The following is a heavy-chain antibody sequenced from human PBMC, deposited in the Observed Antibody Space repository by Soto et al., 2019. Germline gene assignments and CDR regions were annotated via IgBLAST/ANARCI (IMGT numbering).Heavy chain of an antibody. CDR3: AKGGRQWLVTSDFNY. Sequence: VQLVESGGGVVQPGRSPRLSCAASGFTFSDYAMHWVRQAPGKGLEWVAVVSHDGRNTHYADSVKGRFTISRDSSKNTVSLEMTSLRAEDTAVYYGAKGGRQWLVTSDFNYWGQGALVTVSS. D-gene: IGHD6-19*01. J-gene: IGHJ4*02. CDR2: VSHDGRNT. CDR1: GFTFSDYA. V-gene: IGHV3-30*18.